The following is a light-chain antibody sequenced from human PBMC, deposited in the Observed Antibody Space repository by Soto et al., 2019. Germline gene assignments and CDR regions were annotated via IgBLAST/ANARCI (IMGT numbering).Light chain of an antibody. CDR2: EVT. V-gene: IGLV2-8*01. CDR3: SSYAGSSSYV. J-gene: IGLJ1*01. Sequence: QSALTQPPSASGSPGQSVTISCTGTSSDVGGYNSVSWYQQHPGKAPKLMIYEVTKRPSGVPDRFSGSKSGNTASLTVSGLQAEDEADYYCSSYAGSSSYVFGTGPKLTVL. CDR1: SSDVGGYNS.